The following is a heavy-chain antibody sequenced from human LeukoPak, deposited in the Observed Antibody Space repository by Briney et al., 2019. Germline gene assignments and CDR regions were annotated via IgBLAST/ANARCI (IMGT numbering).Heavy chain of an antibody. D-gene: IGHD6-13*01. CDR3: ARGLSKRYSSSWLDY. J-gene: IGHJ4*02. Sequence: SETLSLTCTVSGGSLSSSSYYWGWIRQPPGKGLEWIGSIYYSGSTYYNPPLKSRVTISVDTSKNQFSLKLSSVTAADTAVYYCARGLSKRYSSSWLDYWGQGTLVTVSS. CDR1: GGSLSSSSYY. V-gene: IGHV4-39*01. CDR2: IYYSGST.